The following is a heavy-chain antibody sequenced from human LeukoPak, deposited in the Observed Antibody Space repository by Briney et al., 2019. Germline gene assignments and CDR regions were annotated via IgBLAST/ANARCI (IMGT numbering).Heavy chain of an antibody. D-gene: IGHD3-3*01. Sequence: PGGSLRLSCAASGFTFSRHWMDWVRQAPGKGLEWVANIKEDGSMREYLDSVKGRFTISRDNVKHSLYLEMNSLRVEDTAVYYCARENDFWSGYSTERGNNYYYYMDVWGKGTTVTVSS. CDR1: GFTFSRHW. J-gene: IGHJ6*03. CDR2: IKEDGSMR. V-gene: IGHV3-7*01. CDR3: ARENDFWSGYSTERGNNYYYYMDV.